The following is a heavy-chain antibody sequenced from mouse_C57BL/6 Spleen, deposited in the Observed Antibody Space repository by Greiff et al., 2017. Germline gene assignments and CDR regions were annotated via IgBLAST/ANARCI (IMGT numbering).Heavy chain of an antibody. Sequence: EVQLQQSGPELVKPGASVKLPCKASGYTFTDYYMDWVKQSHGKSLEWIGDINPNNGGTIYNQTFKGKATLTVDKSSSTAYMELRSLTSEDTAVCYSARLMGDYGESAMDVWGQGTSVTVSS. V-gene: IGHV1-18*01. CDR1: GYTFTDYY. CDR2: INPNNGGT. CDR3: ARLMGDYGESAMDV. D-gene: IGHD2-4*01. J-gene: IGHJ4*01.